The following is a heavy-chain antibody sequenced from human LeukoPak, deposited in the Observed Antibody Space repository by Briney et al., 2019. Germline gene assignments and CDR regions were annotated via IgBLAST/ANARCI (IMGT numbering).Heavy chain of an antibody. D-gene: IGHD3-16*02. CDR1: GFTFSDYG. J-gene: IGHJ4*02. V-gene: IGHV3-30*18. CDR2: ISSDGTEK. Sequence: GGSLRLSCAASGFTFSDYGFHWVRQAPGKGLEWVALISSDGTEKYYSGSVKGRLTISRDNSKNTLYLQMNGLRAEDTAVYYCSKSAYYEYVWGTYRYYYFDYWGQGTLVTVSS. CDR3: SKSAYYEYVWGTYRYYYFDY.